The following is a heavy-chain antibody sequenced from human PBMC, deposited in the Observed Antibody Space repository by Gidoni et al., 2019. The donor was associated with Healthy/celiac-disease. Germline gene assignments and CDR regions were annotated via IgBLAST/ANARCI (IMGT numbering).Heavy chain of an antibody. J-gene: IGHJ4*02. CDR2: ISSSSSYI. Sequence: EVQLVESGGGLVKPGGSLRLSCAASEFTFSSYRMNWVRQAPGKGLEWVSSISSSSSYIYYADSVKGRFTISRDNAKNSLYLQMNSLRAEDTAVYYCARERGATTPVADYWGQGTLVTVSS. CDR1: EFTFSSYR. D-gene: IGHD1-26*01. CDR3: ARERGATTPVADY. V-gene: IGHV3-21*01.